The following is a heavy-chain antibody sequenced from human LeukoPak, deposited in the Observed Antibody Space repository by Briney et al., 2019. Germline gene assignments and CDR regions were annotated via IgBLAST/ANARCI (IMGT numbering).Heavy chain of an antibody. Sequence: GASVKVSCKASGGTFSSYAISWVRQAPGQGLEWMGGIIPIFGTANYAQKFQGRVTITADESTSTAYMELSSLRSEDTAVYYCAREHYYGSGSYYTPFDYWGQGTLVTVSS. J-gene: IGHJ4*02. CDR1: GGTFSSYA. D-gene: IGHD3-10*01. V-gene: IGHV1-69*13. CDR2: IIPIFGTA. CDR3: AREHYYGSGSYYTPFDY.